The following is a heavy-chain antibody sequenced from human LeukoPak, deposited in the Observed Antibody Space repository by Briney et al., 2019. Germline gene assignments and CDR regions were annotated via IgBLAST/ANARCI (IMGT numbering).Heavy chain of an antibody. CDR2: IYSGGST. V-gene: IGHV3-66*01. D-gene: IGHD3-3*01. J-gene: IGHJ1*01. Sequence: GGSLRLSCAASGFAFSPYIMNWVRQAPGKGLEWVSVIYSGGSTYYADSVKGRFTISRDNSKNTLYLQMNSLRAEDTAVYYCARDRSGYLQNWGQGTLVTVSS. CDR1: GFAFSPYI. CDR3: ARDRSGYLQN.